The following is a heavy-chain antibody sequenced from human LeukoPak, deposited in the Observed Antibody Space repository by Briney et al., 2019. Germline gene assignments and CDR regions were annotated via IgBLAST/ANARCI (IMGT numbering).Heavy chain of an antibody. J-gene: IGHJ4*02. CDR1: GFTFSSYS. CDR2: ISSGSGYM. CDR3: ARGDDTIAARPPRQGFDY. D-gene: IGHD6-6*01. V-gene: IGHV3-21*01. Sequence: PGGSLRLSCAVSGFTFSSYSMNWVRQAPGKGLEWDSSISSGSGYMYYADSVKGRFTISRDNAKNSLYLQMSSLRADDTALYYCARGDDTIAARPPRQGFDYWGQGTLVTVSS.